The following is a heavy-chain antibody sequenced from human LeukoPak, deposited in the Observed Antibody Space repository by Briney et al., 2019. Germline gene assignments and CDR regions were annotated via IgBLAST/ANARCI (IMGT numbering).Heavy chain of an antibody. D-gene: IGHD6-13*01. CDR2: INAGNGNT. CDR1: GYTFTSYA. Sequence: ASVKVSCKASGYTFTSYAMHWVRQAPGQRLEWMGWINAGNGNTKYSQKFQGGVTITRDTSASTAYMELSSLRSEDTAVYYCATGYSSILYYYYGMDVWGQGTTVTVPS. V-gene: IGHV1-3*01. J-gene: IGHJ6*02. CDR3: ATGYSSILYYYYGMDV.